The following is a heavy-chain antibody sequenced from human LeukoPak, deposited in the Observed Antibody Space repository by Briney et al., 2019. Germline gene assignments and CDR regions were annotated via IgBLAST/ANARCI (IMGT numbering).Heavy chain of an antibody. CDR2: ISSSSSYI. V-gene: IGHV3-21*01. CDR3: ARDLWELLTGIDY. Sequence: GGSLRLSCAASGFTFSSYSMNWVRQAPGKGLEWVSSISSSSSYIYYTDSVKGRFTISRDNAKNALYLQINSLRAEDTAVCYCARDLWELLTGIDYWGQGTLVTVS. J-gene: IGHJ4*02. D-gene: IGHD1-26*01. CDR1: GFTFSSYS.